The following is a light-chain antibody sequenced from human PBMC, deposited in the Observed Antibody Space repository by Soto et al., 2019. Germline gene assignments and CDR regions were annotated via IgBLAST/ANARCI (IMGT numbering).Light chain of an antibody. CDR3: HQYGHSPYT. V-gene: IGKV3-20*01. CDR1: QAVSTNY. CDR2: GAS. J-gene: IGKJ2*01. Sequence: IVLTQSPGTLSLSPGERATLSCRASQAVSTNYLAWYQQNPGQAPRLLIFGASSRATGIPDRFSGSGSGTDFTLTISKLEPEDFAVFFCHQYGHSPYTFGQGTKLEIK.